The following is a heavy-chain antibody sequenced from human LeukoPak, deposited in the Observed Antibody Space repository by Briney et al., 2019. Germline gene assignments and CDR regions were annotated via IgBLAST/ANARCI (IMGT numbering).Heavy chain of an antibody. CDR2: FSVSDGIT. V-gene: IGHV3-23*01. Sequence: PGGSLRLSCAASGFTFSNYAMSWVRQAPGKGLEWVSGFSVSDGITYYADSVKGRFTISRDNSKNTLYLQMNSLRAEDTAVYYXXKDPGVSYGDYIVRWGQGTLVIVSS. D-gene: IGHD4-17*01. CDR1: GFTFSNYA. CDR3: XKDPGVSYGDYIVR. J-gene: IGHJ4*02.